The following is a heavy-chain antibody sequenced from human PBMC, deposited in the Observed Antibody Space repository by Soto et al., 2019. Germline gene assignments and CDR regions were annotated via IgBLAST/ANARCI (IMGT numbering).Heavy chain of an antibody. D-gene: IGHD3-3*01. CDR2: INYSGST. CDR1: DVSFSWYY. Sequence: SETLSLTCVVSDVSFSWYYWSWIRQPPGKGLEWIGEINYSGSTKFNPSLKSRVTLSIDTSKGQFSLRLSSVTAADTAVYYCAKEGITIFGVVNNWFDPWGQGTLVTVS. J-gene: IGHJ5*02. V-gene: IGHV4-34*01. CDR3: AKEGITIFGVVNNWFDP.